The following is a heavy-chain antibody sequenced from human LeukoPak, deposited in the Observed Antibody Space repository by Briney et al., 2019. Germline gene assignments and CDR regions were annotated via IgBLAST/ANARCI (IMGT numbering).Heavy chain of an antibody. Sequence: GGSLRLSCAASGFTLDDYAMHWVRQAPGKGLEWVSGISRNSGRIGYADSVKGRFTISRDNAKNSLYLQMNSLRVEDTALYYCAKDFYRLGEFDAFDNWGQGTMVTVSS. D-gene: IGHD3-16*01. V-gene: IGHV3-9*01. CDR3: AKDFYRLGEFDAFDN. CDR1: GFTLDDYA. J-gene: IGHJ3*02. CDR2: ISRNSGRI.